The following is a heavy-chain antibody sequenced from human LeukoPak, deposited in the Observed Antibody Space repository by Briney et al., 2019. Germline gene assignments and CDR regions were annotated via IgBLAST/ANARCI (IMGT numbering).Heavy chain of an antibody. CDR2: IHYSGKV. D-gene: IGHD6-19*01. CDR1: GGSLRSSGHW. CDR3: ARQSGDQSSAWYFDA. J-gene: IGHJ4*02. V-gene: IGHV4-39*01. Sequence: SETLSLTCTVSGGSLRSSGHWWVWIRQPPGKGLEWIGSIHYSGKVYYNPSLKSRVTTSVDTSTDQFSLRSSSATAADTAIYYCARQSGDQSSAWYFDAWGQGTLVTVSS.